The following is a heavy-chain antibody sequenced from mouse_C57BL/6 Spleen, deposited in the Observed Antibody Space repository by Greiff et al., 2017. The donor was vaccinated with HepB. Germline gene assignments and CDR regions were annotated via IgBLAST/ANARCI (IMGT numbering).Heavy chain of an antibody. D-gene: IGHD2-4*01. CDR3: IDYDYDLYAMDY. Sequence: VQLQQSGAELVRPGASVTLSCKASGYTFTDYEMHWVKQTPVHGLEWIGAIDPETGGTAYNQKFKGKAILTADKSSSTAYMELRSLTSEDSAVYYCIDYDYDLYAMDYWGQGTSVTVSS. J-gene: IGHJ4*01. CDR2: IDPETGGT. CDR1: GYTFTDYE. V-gene: IGHV1-15*01.